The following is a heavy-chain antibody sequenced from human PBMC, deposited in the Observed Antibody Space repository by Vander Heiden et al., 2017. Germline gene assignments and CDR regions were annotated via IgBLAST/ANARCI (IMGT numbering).Heavy chain of an antibody. CDR1: GGSISSGGYY. J-gene: IGHJ5*02. D-gene: IGHD2-21*02. CDR2: IYYSGST. V-gene: IGHV4-31*03. Sequence: QVQLQESGPGLVKPSQTLSLPCTFSGGSISSGGYYWSWIRQHPGKGLEWIGYIYYSGSTYYNPSLKSRVTISVDTSKNQFSLKLSSVTAADTAVYYCARGGYGGNLGFDPWGQGTLVTVSS. CDR3: ARGGYGGNLGFDP.